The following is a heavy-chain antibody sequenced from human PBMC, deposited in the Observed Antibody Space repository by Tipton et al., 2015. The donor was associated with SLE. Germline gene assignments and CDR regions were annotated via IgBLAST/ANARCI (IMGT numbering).Heavy chain of an antibody. D-gene: IGHD2-15*01. CDR1: GFTFDDYG. J-gene: IGHJ4*02. Sequence: QVQLVQSGGGVVRPGGSLRLSCAASGFTFDDYGMSWVRQAPGKGLEWVAVISYDASNKNYAESVKGRFTISRDNHKNTLYLQMDSLRDEDTAVYYCATHVGNALDYWGQGTLVSVSS. CDR3: ATHVGNALDY. V-gene: IGHV3-30*03. CDR2: ISYDASNK.